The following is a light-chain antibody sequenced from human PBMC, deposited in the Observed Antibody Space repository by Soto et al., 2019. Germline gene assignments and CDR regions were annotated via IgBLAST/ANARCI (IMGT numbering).Light chain of an antibody. CDR3: QQRSTWPLT. CDR2: DAS. V-gene: IGKV3-11*01. CDR1: QSVDRY. J-gene: IGKJ1*01. Sequence: EVVLTQSPATLSLSPGERATLSCRASQSVDRYLAWFQQKPGQAPRLLIYDASNRATGIPARFIGSGSGTDFTLTIISLEPEDCGTYYCQQRSTWPLTFGQGTKVEIK.